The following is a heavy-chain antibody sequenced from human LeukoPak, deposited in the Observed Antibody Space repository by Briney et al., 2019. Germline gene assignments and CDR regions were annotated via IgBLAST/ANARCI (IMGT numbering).Heavy chain of an antibody. CDR1: GGTFSSYA. D-gene: IGHD3-3*01. CDR2: IIPIFGTA. J-gene: IGHJ4*02. V-gene: IGHV1-69*13. Sequence: SVKVSCKASGGTFSSYAISWVRQAPGQGLEWMGGIIPIFGTANYAQKFQGRVTITADESTSTAYMELSSLRSEDTAVYYSARVRFMPDWSAKSGFDYWGQGTLVTVSS. CDR3: ARVRFMPDWSAKSGFDY.